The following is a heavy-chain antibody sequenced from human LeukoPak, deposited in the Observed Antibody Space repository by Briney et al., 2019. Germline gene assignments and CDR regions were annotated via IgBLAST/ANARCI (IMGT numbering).Heavy chain of an antibody. CDR2: IYHSGST. D-gene: IGHD6-13*01. Sequence: SGTLSLTCAVSGGSISRSNWWSWVRQPPGKGLEWIGEIYHSGSTNYNPSLKSRVTISVDKSKNQFSLKLSSVTAADTAVYYCARTGIAADRLYVDYWGQGTLVTVSS. V-gene: IGHV4-4*02. CDR1: GGSISRSNW. CDR3: ARTGIAADRLYVDY. J-gene: IGHJ4*02.